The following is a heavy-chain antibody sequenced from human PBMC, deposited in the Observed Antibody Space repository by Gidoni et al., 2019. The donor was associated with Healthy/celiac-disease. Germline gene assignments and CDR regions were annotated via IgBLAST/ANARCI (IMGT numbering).Heavy chain of an antibody. J-gene: IGHJ3*02. CDR3: AKDMVAADLLNSGSYAFDI. V-gene: IGHV3-9*01. Sequence: EVQLVQLGGGLVQPGWSLSLPCAASGFTFDVSAMQWVRQAPGKGLEWVSGISWKSGSIGYADSVKGRFTISRDNAKNSLYLQMNSLSAEDTALYYCAKDMVAADLLNSGSYAFDIWGQGTMVTVSS. CDR1: GFTFDVSA. D-gene: IGHD6-13*01. CDR2: ISWKSGSI.